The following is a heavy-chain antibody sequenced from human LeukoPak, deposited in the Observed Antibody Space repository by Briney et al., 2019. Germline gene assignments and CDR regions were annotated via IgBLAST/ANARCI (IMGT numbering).Heavy chain of an antibody. CDR1: GGSISSGGYY. CDR2: IYHSGST. Sequence: SETLSLTCTVSGGSISSGGYYWSWIRQPPGKGLEWIGYIYHSGSTYYNPSLKSRVTISVDRSKNQFSLKLSSVTAADTAVYYCARSYSSSWYAYFDYWGQGTLVTVSS. J-gene: IGHJ4*02. CDR3: ARSYSSSWYAYFDY. V-gene: IGHV4-30-2*01. D-gene: IGHD6-13*01.